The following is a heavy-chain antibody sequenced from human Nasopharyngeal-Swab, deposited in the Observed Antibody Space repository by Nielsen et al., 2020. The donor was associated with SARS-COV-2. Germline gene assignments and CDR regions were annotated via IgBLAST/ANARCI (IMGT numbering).Heavy chain of an antibody. Sequence: SETLSLTCTVSGCSISSSSYYWGWIRQPPGKGLEWIGTIYYSGSTYSNPSLKSRVTISVDTSKNQFSLKPSSVTAADTAVYYCARHFISYFYDRSGYYPEDYFDYWGQGTLVTVSS. CDR3: ARHFISYFYDRSGYYPEDYFDY. D-gene: IGHD3-22*01. CDR2: IYYSGST. J-gene: IGHJ4*02. CDR1: GCSISSSSYY. V-gene: IGHV4-39*01.